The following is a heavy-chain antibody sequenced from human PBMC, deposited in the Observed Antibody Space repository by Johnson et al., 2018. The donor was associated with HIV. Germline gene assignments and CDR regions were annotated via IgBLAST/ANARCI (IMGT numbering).Heavy chain of an antibody. Sequence: QVQLVESGGGVVQPGRSLRLSCAASGFTFSSYAMPWVRQAPGKGLEWVAVLSYDGSHKYSADSVKGRFTISRDNSKNTLYLQMNSLRAEDTAVYYCARGYGGNYDAFDIWGQGTMVTVSS. D-gene: IGHD4-23*01. CDR1: GFTFSSYA. CDR2: LSYDGSHK. CDR3: ARGYGGNYDAFDI. V-gene: IGHV3-30*04. J-gene: IGHJ3*02.